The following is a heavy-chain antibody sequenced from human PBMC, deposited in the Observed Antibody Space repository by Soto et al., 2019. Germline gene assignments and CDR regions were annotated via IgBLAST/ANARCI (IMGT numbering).Heavy chain of an antibody. CDR3: AKVIRIDFWHYYGMDV. V-gene: IGHV3-30*18. CDR2: ISYDGSNK. J-gene: IGHJ6*02. CDR1: GFTFSSYG. D-gene: IGHD3-3*01. Sequence: QVQLVESGGGVVQPGRSLRLSWAASGFTFSSYGMHWVRQAPGKGLEWVAVISYDGSNKYYADSVKGRFTISRDNSRNTLYLKLNRLRAEDKAVYYCAKVIRIDFWHYYGMDVWGQGPTVTVSS.